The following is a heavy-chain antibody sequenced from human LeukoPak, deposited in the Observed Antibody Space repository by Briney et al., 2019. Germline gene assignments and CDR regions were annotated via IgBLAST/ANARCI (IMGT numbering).Heavy chain of an antibody. D-gene: IGHD1-26*01. J-gene: IGHJ4*02. CDR3: ARGQGGATSFDY. Sequence: SETLSLTCAVYGGSFSGYYWSWIRQPPGKGLEWIGEINHSGSTNYNASLKSRVTISVDTSKNQFSLKLSSVTAADTALYSCARGQGGATSFDYWGQGTLVTVSS. CDR2: INHSGST. CDR1: GGSFSGYY. V-gene: IGHV4-34*01.